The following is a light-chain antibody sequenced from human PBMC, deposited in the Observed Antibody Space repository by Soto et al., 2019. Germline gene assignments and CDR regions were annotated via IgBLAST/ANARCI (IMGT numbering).Light chain of an antibody. CDR2: GAS. Sequence: PGDRATLSCRASQSVNSNYLAWYQRKPGQAPRLLIYGASNTATDIPYRFSASGSGTDFTLTITRLEAEDFAVYYCQKYESTAPTFGRGTQVEVK. CDR1: QSVNSNY. J-gene: IGKJ1*01. CDR3: QKYESTAPT. V-gene: IGKV3-20*01.